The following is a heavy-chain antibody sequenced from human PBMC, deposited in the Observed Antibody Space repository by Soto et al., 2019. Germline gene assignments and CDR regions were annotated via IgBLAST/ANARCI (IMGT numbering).Heavy chain of an antibody. CDR1: GYSYTSYL. CDR3: ARHVVGYYDFWSGRNNWFDP. Sequence: PGESLKVSCQGSGYSYTSYLFSWVRQLPATGLERMGRIDPSDSYTNYCPCFQGHVTISADKSISTAYLQWSSLKASGTAMYYCARHVVGYYDFWSGRNNWFDPWGQGTLVTVS. V-gene: IGHV5-10-1*01. D-gene: IGHD3-3*01. CDR2: IDPSDSYT. J-gene: IGHJ5*02.